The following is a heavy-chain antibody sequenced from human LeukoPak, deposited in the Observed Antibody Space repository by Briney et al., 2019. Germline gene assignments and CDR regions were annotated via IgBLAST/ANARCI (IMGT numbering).Heavy chain of an antibody. CDR2: ISAYNGNT. CDR3: ARDVFDILTGYLSGYYYYMDV. D-gene: IGHD3-9*01. V-gene: IGHV1-18*01. CDR1: GYTFTSYG. Sequence: GASVKVSCKASGYTFTSYGITWVRQAPGQGLEWMGRISAYNGNTNYAQKLQGRVTMTTDTSTSTAYMELRSLRSDDTAVYYCARDVFDILTGYLSGYYYYMDVWGKGTTVVVSS. J-gene: IGHJ6*03.